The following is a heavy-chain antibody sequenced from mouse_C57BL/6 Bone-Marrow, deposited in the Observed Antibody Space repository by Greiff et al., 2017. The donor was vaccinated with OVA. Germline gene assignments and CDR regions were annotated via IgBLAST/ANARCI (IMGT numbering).Heavy chain of an antibody. D-gene: IGHD1-1*01. Sequence: VQLQQSGPGLVKPSQSLSLTCSVPGYSITSGYYWNWIRQFPGNKLEWMGYISYDGSNNYNPSLKNRISITRDTSKNQFFLKLNSVTTEDTATYYCARDYYGSSLYWGQGTTLTVSS. J-gene: IGHJ2*01. CDR3: ARDYYGSSLY. CDR2: ISYDGSN. V-gene: IGHV3-6*01. CDR1: GYSITSGYY.